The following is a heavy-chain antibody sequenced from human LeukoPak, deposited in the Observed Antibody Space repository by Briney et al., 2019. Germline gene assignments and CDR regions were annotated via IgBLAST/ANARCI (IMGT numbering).Heavy chain of an antibody. CDR1: GFTFSSYE. V-gene: IGHV3-48*03. Sequence: GGSLRLSCAASGFTFSSYEMNWVRQAPGKGLEWVSYISSSGSTMYYADSVKGRFTISRDNAKNSLYLQMNSLRAEDTAVYYCARSPAAAGTGWFDPWGQGTLVTVSS. CDR2: ISSSGSTM. D-gene: IGHD6-13*01. J-gene: IGHJ5*02. CDR3: ARSPAAAGTGWFDP.